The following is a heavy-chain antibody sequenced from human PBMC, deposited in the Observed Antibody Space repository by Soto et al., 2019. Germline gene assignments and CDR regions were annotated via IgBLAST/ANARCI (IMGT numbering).Heavy chain of an antibody. J-gene: IGHJ6*02. CDR3: ARDRGDYAPYGMDV. CDR2: INAYNVNT. Sequence: QVQLVQSGAEVKKPGASVKVSCKSSGYTFTSYGISWVRQAPGQGLEWMGWINAYNVNTKYEQKLHVRVTMTTDTSTSTAYMELRSLISDDTAVYYCARDRGDYAPYGMDVWGQGTPVTVTS. D-gene: IGHD3-10*01. V-gene: IGHV1-18*01. CDR1: GYTFTSYG.